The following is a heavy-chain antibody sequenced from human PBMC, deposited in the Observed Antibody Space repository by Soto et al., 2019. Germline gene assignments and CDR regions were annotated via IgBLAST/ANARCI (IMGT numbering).Heavy chain of an antibody. CDR1: GFTFDDYA. V-gene: IGHV3-9*01. CDR3: AKDSQDIVVVPDY. Sequence: GGSLRLSCAASGFTFDDYAMHWVRQAPGKGLEWVSGISWNSGSIGYADSAKGRFTISRDNAKNSLYLQMNSLRAEDTALYYCAKDSQDIVVVPDYWGQGTLVTVSS. D-gene: IGHD2-2*01. J-gene: IGHJ4*02. CDR2: ISWNSGSI.